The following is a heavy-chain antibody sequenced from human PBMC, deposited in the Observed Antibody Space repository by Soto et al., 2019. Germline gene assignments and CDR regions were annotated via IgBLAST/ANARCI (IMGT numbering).Heavy chain of an antibody. V-gene: IGHV3-21*01. Sequence: EVQLVESGGGQVKPGGSLRLSCAASGFSFSTYSMNWVRQAPGKGLEWVSSIHSSSRYIYYADSVKGRFTISRDNAKNALFLQMSSLRPEDTAVYYCARGSQNFWMREDAFDIWGQGTMVSVSS. D-gene: IGHD3-3*01. J-gene: IGHJ3*02. CDR3: ARGSQNFWMREDAFDI. CDR1: GFSFSTYS. CDR2: IHSSSRYI.